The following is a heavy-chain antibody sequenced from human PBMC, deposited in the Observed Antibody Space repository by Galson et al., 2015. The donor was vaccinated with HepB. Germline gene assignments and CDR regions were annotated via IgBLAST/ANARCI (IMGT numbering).Heavy chain of an antibody. CDR1: GFTFSSYG. Sequence: SLRLSCAASGFTFSSYGMHWVRQAPGKGLEWVAVIWYDENNKFYADSVKGRFTISRDNSNKTLYLQMNSLRAEDTAVYYCARGKDNSGYYPNWFDPWGQGTLVTVSS. D-gene: IGHD3-22*01. CDR3: ARGKDNSGYYPNWFDP. V-gene: IGHV3-33*01. CDR2: IWYDENNK. J-gene: IGHJ5*02.